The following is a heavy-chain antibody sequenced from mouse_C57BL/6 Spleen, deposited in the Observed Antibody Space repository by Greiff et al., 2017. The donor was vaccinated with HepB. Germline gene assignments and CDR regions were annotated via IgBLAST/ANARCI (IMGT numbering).Heavy chain of an antibody. J-gene: IGHJ1*03. CDR1: GYTFTDYN. D-gene: IGHD1-1*01. CDR3: AITHYYGSSYWYFDV. V-gene: IGHV1-18*01. Sequence: VQLQQSGPELVKPGASVKIPCKASGYTFTDYNMDWVKQSHGKSLEWIGDINPNNGGTIYNQKFKGKATLTVDKSSSTAYMALRSLTSEDTAVYYCAITHYYGSSYWYFDVWGTGTTVTVSS. CDR2: INPNNGGT.